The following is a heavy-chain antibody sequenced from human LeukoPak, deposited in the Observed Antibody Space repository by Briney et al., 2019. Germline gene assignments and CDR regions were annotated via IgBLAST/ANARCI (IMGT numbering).Heavy chain of an antibody. CDR2: IFYTGRA. J-gene: IGHJ4*02. Sequence: SETLSPTCTVSRGSISPDHCAWIRQPPGKGLEWIGYIFYTGRARYNPSLESRVTLTVDMSKNQVSLKLNSVTAADTAIYYCARLVDGIYTRVDSWGQGTLVTVSP. CDR3: ARLVDGIYTRVDS. CDR1: RGSISPDH. V-gene: IGHV4-59*08. D-gene: IGHD3-3*02.